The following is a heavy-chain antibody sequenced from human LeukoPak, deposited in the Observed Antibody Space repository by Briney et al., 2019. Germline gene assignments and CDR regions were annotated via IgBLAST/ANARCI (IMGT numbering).Heavy chain of an antibody. Sequence: ASVKVSCNVSGYTFTSYGFSWVRHPPQPGIDLMGWISVYYGNTNYAKKLHSRLTMTTDTSTNTAYMQLRSLRSADTAGYYYSRDRRGYCSSTSCPPEVWGQGTMVTVSS. CDR2: ISVYYGNT. J-gene: IGHJ3*01. CDR1: GYTFTSYG. D-gene: IGHD2-2*01. V-gene: IGHV1-18*01. CDR3: SRDRRGYCSSTSCPPEV.